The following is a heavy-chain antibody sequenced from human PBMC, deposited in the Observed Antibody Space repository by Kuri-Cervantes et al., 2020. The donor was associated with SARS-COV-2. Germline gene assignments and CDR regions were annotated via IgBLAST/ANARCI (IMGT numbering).Heavy chain of an antibody. V-gene: IGHV3-30*03. CDR3: ARPQGYCSGGSCPDAFDI. CDR1: SITFRNYG. CDR2: ISYDGSNK. J-gene: IGHJ3*02. D-gene: IGHD2-15*01. Sequence: SLTHSCAVSSITFRNYGMHWVRQAPGKGLEWVAVISYDGSNKYYADSVKGRFTISRDNSKNTLYLQMNSLRAEDTAVYYGARPQGYCSGGSCPDAFDIWGQGTMVTVSS.